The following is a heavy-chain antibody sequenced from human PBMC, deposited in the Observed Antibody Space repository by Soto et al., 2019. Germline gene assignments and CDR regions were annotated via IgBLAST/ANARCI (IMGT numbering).Heavy chain of an antibody. CDR3: ATYSSSWPRFDY. CDR1: GGSISSSSYY. J-gene: IGHJ4*02. CDR2: IYYSGST. Sequence: SETLSLTCTVSGGSISSSSYYWGWIRQPPGKGLEWIGNIYYSGSTYYNPSLKSRVTISVDTSKNQFSLKLSSVTAADTAVYYCATYSSSWPRFDYWGQGTLVTVS. V-gene: IGHV4-39*01. D-gene: IGHD6-13*01.